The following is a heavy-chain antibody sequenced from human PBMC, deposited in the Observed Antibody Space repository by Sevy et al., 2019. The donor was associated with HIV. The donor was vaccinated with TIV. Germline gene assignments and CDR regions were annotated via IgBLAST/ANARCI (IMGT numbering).Heavy chain of an antibody. CDR1: GFTFSNAW. CDR2: IKSKSDGGTT. CDR3: TTIAYYYASSGYGY. D-gene: IGHD3-22*01. Sequence: GGSLRLSCAASGFTFSNAWMSWVRQAPGKGLEWVGRIKSKSDGGTTDYAAPLKGKFTMSRDDSKNTLYLQMNSLKTEDTAVYYCTTIAYYYASSGYGYWGQGTLVTVSS. V-gene: IGHV3-15*01. J-gene: IGHJ4*02.